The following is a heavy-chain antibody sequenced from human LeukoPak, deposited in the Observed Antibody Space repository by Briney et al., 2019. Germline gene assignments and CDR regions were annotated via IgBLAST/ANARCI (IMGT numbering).Heavy chain of an antibody. CDR3: ARVSPPLDYMDV. CDR1: GGSFSGYY. V-gene: IGHV4-34*01. Sequence: SETLSLTCAVYGGSFSGYYWSWIRQPPGKGLEWIGEINHSGSTNYNPSLKSRVTISVDTSKNQFSLKLSSVTAADTAVYYCARVSPPLDYMDVWGKGTTVTVSS. J-gene: IGHJ6*03. CDR2: INHSGST.